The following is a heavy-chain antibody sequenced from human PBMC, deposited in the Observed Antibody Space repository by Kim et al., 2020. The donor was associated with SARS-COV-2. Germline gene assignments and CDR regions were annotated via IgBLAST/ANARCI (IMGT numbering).Heavy chain of an antibody. CDR3: ARDPTYCAGASCYWYTGETSYFDH. D-gene: IGHD2-21*01. J-gene: IGHJ4*02. CDR2: ISYDGSHK. Sequence: GGSLRLSCEASRVTFSPYGMHWVRQAPGKGLEWVAFISYDGSHKFYGESVKGRFTISRDNSKSTLFLQMDSLRAEDTAVYYCARDPTYCAGASCYWYTGETSYFDHWGQGTLVTVSS. CDR1: RVTFSPYG. V-gene: IGHV3-30*03.